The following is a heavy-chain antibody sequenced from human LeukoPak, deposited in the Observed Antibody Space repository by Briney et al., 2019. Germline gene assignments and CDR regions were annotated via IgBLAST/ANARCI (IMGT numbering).Heavy chain of an antibody. CDR2: IYHSGST. Sequence: NPSETLSLTCAVSGGSISSGGYSWSWIRQPPGKGLEWIGYIYHSGSTYYNPSLKSRVTISVDRSKNQFSLKLSSVTAADTAVYYCARDRKGTVTSTDAFDIWGQGTMVTVSS. CDR1: GGSISSGGYS. V-gene: IGHV4-30-2*01. CDR3: ARDRKGTVTSTDAFDI. D-gene: IGHD4-17*01. J-gene: IGHJ3*02.